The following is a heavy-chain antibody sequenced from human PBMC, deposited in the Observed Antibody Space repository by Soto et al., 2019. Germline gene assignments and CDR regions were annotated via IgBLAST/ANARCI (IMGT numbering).Heavy chain of an antibody. CDR1: GYTFTRYG. D-gene: IGHD2-15*01. Sequence: GASVKVSCKASGYTFTRYGISWVRQAPGQGLEWMGWISAYNGNTNYAQKLKGRVTMTTGTSTSTAYMELMSLTSDDTAVYYCAREGYCSAGHGAGYSPGYFGMDVWGKGPTVTVSS. J-gene: IGHJ6*04. CDR2: ISAYNGNT. CDR3: AREGYCSAGHGAGYSPGYFGMDV. V-gene: IGHV1-18*01.